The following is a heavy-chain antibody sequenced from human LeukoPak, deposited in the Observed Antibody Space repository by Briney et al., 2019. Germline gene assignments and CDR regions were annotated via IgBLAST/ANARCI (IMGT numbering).Heavy chain of an antibody. J-gene: IGHJ6*03. CDR1: GFTFSSYE. CDR3: ARAGSGSYYYYYYYMDV. V-gene: IGHV3-7*01. CDR2: IKQDGSEK. D-gene: IGHD3-10*01. Sequence: GGSLRLSCAASGFTFSSYEMNWVRQAPGKGLEWVANIKQDGSEKYYVGSVKGRFTISRDNAKNSLYLQMNSLRAEDTAVYYCARAGSGSYYYYYYYMDVWGKGTTVTVSS.